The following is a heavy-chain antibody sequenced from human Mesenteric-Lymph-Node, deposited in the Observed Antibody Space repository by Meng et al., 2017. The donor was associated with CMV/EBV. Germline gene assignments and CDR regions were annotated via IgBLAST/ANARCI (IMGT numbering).Heavy chain of an antibody. V-gene: IGHV3-20*01. D-gene: IGHD2-2*01. CDR3: ARETKYCTTTSCYKDFQH. Sequence: ETLSLTCAASGFIFDDYGMGWVRQAPGKGLEWVSGINWNSGSRDYADSVKGRFTISRDNAKSSLFLQMHSLRAEDTALYHCARETKYCTTTSCYKDFQHWGPGTLVTVSS. CDR2: INWNSGSR. CDR1: GFIFDDYG. J-gene: IGHJ1*01.